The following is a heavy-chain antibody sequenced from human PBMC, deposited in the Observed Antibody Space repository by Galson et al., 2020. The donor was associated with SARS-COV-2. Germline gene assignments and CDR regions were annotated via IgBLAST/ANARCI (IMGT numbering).Heavy chain of an antibody. CDR3: ARGVAAAGTRYYYYGMDV. CDR2: IWYDGSNK. J-gene: IGHJ6*02. V-gene: IGHV3-33*01. D-gene: IGHD6-13*01. CDR1: GFTFSSYG. Sequence: GESLKISCAASGFTFSSYGMHWVRQAPGKGLEWVAVIWYDGSNKYYADSVKGRFTISRDNSKNTLYLQMNSLRAEDTAVYYCARGVAAAGTRYYYYGMDVWGQGTTVTVSS.